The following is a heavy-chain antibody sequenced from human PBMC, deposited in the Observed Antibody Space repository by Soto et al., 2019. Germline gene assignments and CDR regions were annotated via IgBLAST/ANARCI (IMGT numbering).Heavy chain of an antibody. CDR3: ARQDGYSYGYYFVY. V-gene: IGHV1-2*04. CDR1: GYTFTDYY. D-gene: IGHD5-18*01. J-gene: IGHJ4*02. Sequence: QVQLVQSGAEVKKPGASLKVSCKASGYTFTDYYMHWGRQAPGQGLEWMGWINPNSGGTNYAQKFQGWFTMTRDTSISTAYMSLSRLRSDDTAVYSGARQDGYSYGYYFVYWGQGTLVTVSS. CDR2: INPNSGGT.